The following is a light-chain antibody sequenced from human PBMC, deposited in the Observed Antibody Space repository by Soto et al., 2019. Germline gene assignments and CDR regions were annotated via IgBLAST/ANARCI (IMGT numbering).Light chain of an antibody. J-gene: IGKJ1*01. CDR2: GAS. V-gene: IGKV3-20*01. CDR3: QQYGSSPWT. CDR1: QNNKNY. Sequence: DIVMTHSPDSLAVSMAETSTINCKSSQNNKNYLAWYQQKPGQAPRLLIYGASSRATGIPDRFSGSGSGTDFTLTISRLEPEDFAVYYRQQYGSSPWTFGEGTKVDIK.